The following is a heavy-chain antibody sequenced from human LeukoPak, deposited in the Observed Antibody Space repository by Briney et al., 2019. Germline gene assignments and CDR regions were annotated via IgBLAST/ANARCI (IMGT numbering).Heavy chain of an antibody. CDR3: VRYFDWPRPFDY. D-gene: IGHD3-9*01. V-gene: IGHV1-18*04. J-gene: IGHJ4*02. Sequence: GASVKVSCKASGYTFTSYGISWVRQAPGQGLEWMGWISAYNGNANYAQNLQGRVPMTTDTSTSTAYMELRSLRSDDTAVYYCVRYFDWPRPFDYWGQGTLVTVSS. CDR1: GYTFTSYG. CDR2: ISAYNGNA.